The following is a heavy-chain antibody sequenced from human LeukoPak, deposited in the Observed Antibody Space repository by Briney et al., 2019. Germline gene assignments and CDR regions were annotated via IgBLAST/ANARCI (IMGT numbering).Heavy chain of an antibody. J-gene: IGHJ6*03. V-gene: IGHV3-23*01. CDR2: IAGGDDR. CDR3: AKEGGTDYYMDV. CDR1: GFIFSPYA. Sequence: GGSLRLSCAASGFIFSPYAMSWVRQAPGKGLEWVAGIAGGDDRFYADSVKGRFSISRDNSKNTVDLQMNSLRAEDTAVYYCAKEGGTDYYMDVWGKGTTVTVSS. D-gene: IGHD1-1*01.